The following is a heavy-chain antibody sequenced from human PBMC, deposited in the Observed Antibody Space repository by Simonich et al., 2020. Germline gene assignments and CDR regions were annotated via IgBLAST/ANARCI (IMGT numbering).Heavy chain of an antibody. CDR2: ISSSSSYI. Sequence: EVQLVESGGGLVKPGGSLRLSCAASGFPFRSYSMNWVRQAPGKGPEWVSSISSSSSYIYYADSGKGRFTISRDNAKNSLYLQMNSLRAEDTAVYYCARGIMGASGAFDIWGQGTMVTVSS. V-gene: IGHV3-21*01. D-gene: IGHD1-26*01. CDR1: GFPFRSYS. CDR3: ARGIMGASGAFDI. J-gene: IGHJ3*02.